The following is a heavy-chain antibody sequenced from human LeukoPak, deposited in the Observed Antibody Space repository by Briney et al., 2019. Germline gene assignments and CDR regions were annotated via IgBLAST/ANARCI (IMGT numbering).Heavy chain of an antibody. Sequence: GGSLRLSCAASGFTFSSYSMNWVRQAPGKGLEWVSSISSSSSYIYYADSVKGRFTISRDNAKNSLYLQMNSLRAEDTAVYYCARDIREGSGWYEDYWGQGTLVTVSS. CDR2: ISSSSSYI. CDR1: GFTFSSYS. D-gene: IGHD6-19*01. CDR3: ARDIREGSGWYEDY. J-gene: IGHJ4*02. V-gene: IGHV3-21*01.